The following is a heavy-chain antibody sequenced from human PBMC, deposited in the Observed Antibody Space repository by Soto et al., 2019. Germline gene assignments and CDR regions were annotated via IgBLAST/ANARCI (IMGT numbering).Heavy chain of an antibody. V-gene: IGHV1-2*02. CDR2: ISPRSGGT. J-gene: IGHJ5*02. CDR3: AKKGGGPFPFDP. CDR1: GYTYIEYY. D-gene: IGHD3-10*01. Sequence: ASVKVACKASGYTYIEYYIHWVRQDNGQGLEWMGWISPRSGGTNYAQKFQGRVTITRDTSTSTAYMELTSLRSDDTAVYYCAKKGGGPFPFDPWGQGTRVTVSS.